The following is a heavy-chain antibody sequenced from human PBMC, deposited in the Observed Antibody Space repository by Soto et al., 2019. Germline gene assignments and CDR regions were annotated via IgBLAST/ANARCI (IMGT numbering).Heavy chain of an antibody. CDR1: GFTFSSYA. J-gene: IGHJ6*02. CDR2: ISSSSSTI. V-gene: IGHV3-48*02. Sequence: PGGSLRLSCAASGFTFSSYAMNWVRQAPGKGLEWVSYISSSSSTIYYADSVKGRFTISRDNAKNSLYLQMNSLRDEDTAVYYCARGIVGVVHYYYGMDVWGQGTTVTVSS. D-gene: IGHD1-26*01. CDR3: ARGIVGVVHYYYGMDV.